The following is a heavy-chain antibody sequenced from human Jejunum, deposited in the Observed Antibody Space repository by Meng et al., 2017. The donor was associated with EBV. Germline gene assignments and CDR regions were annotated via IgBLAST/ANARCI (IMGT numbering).Heavy chain of an antibody. CDR2: ISGSGSLT. Sequence: EGPLVESGGCCGQPWGSLRLSCAASGFSFSTYGMSWVRQAPGKGLEWVSSISGSGSLTYYADSVKGRFTVSRDNSKNTLYLQMNSLRAEDTAVYYCTKDVGVVLFDYWGQGTLVTVSS. CDR3: TKDVGVVLFDY. V-gene: IGHV3-23*04. D-gene: IGHD2-8*01. J-gene: IGHJ4*02. CDR1: GFSFSTYG.